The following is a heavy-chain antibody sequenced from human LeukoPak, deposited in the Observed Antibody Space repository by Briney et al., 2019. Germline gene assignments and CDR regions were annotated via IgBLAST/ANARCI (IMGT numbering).Heavy chain of an antibody. J-gene: IGHJ3*02. CDR1: GFTFTSYS. D-gene: IGHD2-8*02. CDR2: ISSSTYM. Sequence: KPGMCLRLSCAPSGFTFTSYSMNWVSHAPRGGLEWVSCISSSTYMLYADSVKGRFTISRDNSKNTLYLQMNSLRAEDMDVCCCAKSLSDTGRTRFDAFDIWGQGTMVTVSS. V-gene: IGHV3-21*04. CDR3: AKSLSDTGRTRFDAFDI.